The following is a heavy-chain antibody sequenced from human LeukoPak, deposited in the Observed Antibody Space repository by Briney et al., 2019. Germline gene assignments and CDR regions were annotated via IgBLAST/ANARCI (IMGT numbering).Heavy chain of an antibody. Sequence: SETLSLTCKVSGGSISSYYWSWIRQPPGKGLEWIGYIYYSGSTNYNPSRKSRVTISVDTSKNQFSLTLSSVTAADTAVYYCARLIVVVPAAPAYDAFDIWGQGTMVTVSS. J-gene: IGHJ3*02. CDR1: GGSISSYY. CDR2: IYYSGST. V-gene: IGHV4-59*08. D-gene: IGHD2-2*01. CDR3: ARLIVVVPAAPAYDAFDI.